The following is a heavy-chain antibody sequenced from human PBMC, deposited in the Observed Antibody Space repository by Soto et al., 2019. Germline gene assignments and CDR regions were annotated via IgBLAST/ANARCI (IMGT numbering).Heavy chain of an antibody. D-gene: IGHD5-18*01. V-gene: IGHV1-69*01. J-gene: IGHJ6*02. CDR3: ARGGDTAVVTYYYYGMDV. CDR1: GGTFSSYA. Sequence: QGQLVQSGAEVQKPGSSVKVSCKASGGTFSSYAISWERQAPVQGLEWMGGIIPIFGTANYAQKCQGRVTITAHESTSTAYMELSSLGSEDTAVYYGARGGDTAVVTYYYYGMDVWGQGTTVTVSS. CDR2: IIPIFGTA.